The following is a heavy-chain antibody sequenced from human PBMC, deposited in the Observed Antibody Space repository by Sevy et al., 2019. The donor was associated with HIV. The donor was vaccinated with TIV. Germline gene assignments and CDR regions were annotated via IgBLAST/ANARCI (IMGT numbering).Heavy chain of an antibody. V-gene: IGHV3-23*01. CDR2: ISGSGGST. Sequence: GSLRLSCAASGFTFSSYAMSWVRQAPGKGLEWVSAISGSGGSTYYADSVKGRFTISRDNSKNTLYLQMNSLRAEDTAVYYCAKDGGRLSSFYYYGMDVWGQGTTVTVSS. J-gene: IGHJ6*02. D-gene: IGHD6-13*01. CDR3: AKDGGRLSSFYYYGMDV. CDR1: GFTFSSYA.